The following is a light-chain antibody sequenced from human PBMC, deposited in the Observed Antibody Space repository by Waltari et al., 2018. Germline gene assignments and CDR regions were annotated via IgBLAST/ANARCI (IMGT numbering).Light chain of an antibody. CDR3: QSYDSSRSGSV. Sequence: QSVLTQPPSVSGAPGQRVTISCTGSSSNIGAGYDVHWYQQLPGTAPKLLIYGTSNRPSGVPDRFSASKSGTSASLAITGLQAEDEADYYCQSYDSSRSGSVFGGGTKLTVL. CDR1: SSNIGAGYD. CDR2: GTS. J-gene: IGLJ2*01. V-gene: IGLV1-40*01.